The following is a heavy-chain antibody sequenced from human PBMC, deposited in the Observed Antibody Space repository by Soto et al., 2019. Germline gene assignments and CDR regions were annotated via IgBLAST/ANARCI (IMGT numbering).Heavy chain of an antibody. D-gene: IGHD6-13*01. CDR1: GDYISSHY. CDR2: VYHSGKT. J-gene: IGHJ2*01. V-gene: IGHV4-59*11. Sequence: QVQLQESGPGLVKPSETLSLTCTVSGDYISSHYWSWIRQPPGKGLEWIGYVYHSGKTDSNPSLTSRVTISMDTSQNHISLSLTSVTAADAAVYSCARPTGIAPAFWYFDLWGRGTLVTVSS. CDR3: ARPTGIAPAFWYFDL.